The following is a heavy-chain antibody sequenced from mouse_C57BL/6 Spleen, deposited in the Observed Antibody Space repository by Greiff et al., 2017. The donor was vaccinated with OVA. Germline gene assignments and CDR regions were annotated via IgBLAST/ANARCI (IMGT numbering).Heavy chain of an antibody. J-gene: IGHJ2*01. D-gene: IGHD1-1*01. Sequence: VQLQQSGAELVRPGTSVKVSCKASGYAFTNYTMAWVKQRPGQGLEWIGSINPGSGGTNYNEKFKGKATLTADNSSSTAYMELSSLTSEDSAVYYGARRLLRGGYWGKGTTLTVSS. CDR1: GYAFTNYT. CDR3: ARRLLRGGY. V-gene: IGHV1-54*01. CDR2: INPGSGGT.